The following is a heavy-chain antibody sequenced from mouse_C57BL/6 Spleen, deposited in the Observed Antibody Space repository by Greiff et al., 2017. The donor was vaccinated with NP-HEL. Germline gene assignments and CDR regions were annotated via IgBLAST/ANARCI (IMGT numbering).Heavy chain of an antibody. Sequence: QVQLQQSGAELVRPGTSVKVSCKASGYAFTNYLIEWVKQRPGQGLEWIGVINPGSGGTNYNEKFKGKATLTADKSSSTAYMQLSSLTSEDSAVYFCARPWYYYGSSYDAMDYWGQGTSVTVSS. V-gene: IGHV1-54*01. J-gene: IGHJ4*01. D-gene: IGHD1-1*01. CDR3: ARPWYYYGSSYDAMDY. CDR2: INPGSGGT. CDR1: GYAFTNYL.